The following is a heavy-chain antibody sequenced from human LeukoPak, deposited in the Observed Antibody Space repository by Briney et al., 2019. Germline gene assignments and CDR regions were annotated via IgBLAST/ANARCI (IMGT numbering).Heavy chain of an antibody. V-gene: IGHV3-30*02. Sequence: GGSLRLSCAAPGFTFSHYGMHWVRQAPGKGLERVAFIRYDRSNEYYADSVKGRFTISRDNSKNTLYLQMNSLSAEDTAVYYCAKELPIAARPSTAYLDYWGQGTLVTVSS. CDR2: IRYDRSNE. D-gene: IGHD6-6*01. CDR1: GFTFSHYG. CDR3: AKELPIAARPSTAYLDY. J-gene: IGHJ4*02.